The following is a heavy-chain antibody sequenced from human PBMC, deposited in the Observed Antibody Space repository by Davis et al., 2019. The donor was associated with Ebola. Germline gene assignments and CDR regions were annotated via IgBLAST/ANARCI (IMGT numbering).Heavy chain of an antibody. Sequence: MPSETLSLTCTVSGGSISSSSYYWGWIRQPPGKGLEWIGSIYYSGSTYYNPSLKSRVTISVDTSKNQFSLKLSSVTAADTAVYYCARAPPLITMIVVVPPDPYYYYGMDVWGKGTTVTVSS. CDR3: ARAPPLITMIVVVPPDPYYYYGMDV. CDR2: IYYSGST. J-gene: IGHJ6*04. D-gene: IGHD3-22*01. V-gene: IGHV4-39*01. CDR1: GGSISSSSYY.